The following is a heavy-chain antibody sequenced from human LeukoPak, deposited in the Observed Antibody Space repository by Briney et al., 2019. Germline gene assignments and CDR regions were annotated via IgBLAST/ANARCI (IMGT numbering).Heavy chain of an antibody. CDR2: IYTRGST. J-gene: IGHJ6*03. CDR1: LGSLSSYY. D-gene: IGHD3-3*01. Sequence: SETLSLTPIDPLGSLSSYYWSWIWPPAGKGLGRIGRIYTRGSTHYNPSLKSRVTMSVDTSKNQFSLKLSSVTAADTAVYYCARDDGGYDFWSGYYHPIYYYYMDVWGKGTTVTVSS. V-gene: IGHV4-4*07. CDR3: ARDDGGYDFWSGYYHPIYYYYMDV.